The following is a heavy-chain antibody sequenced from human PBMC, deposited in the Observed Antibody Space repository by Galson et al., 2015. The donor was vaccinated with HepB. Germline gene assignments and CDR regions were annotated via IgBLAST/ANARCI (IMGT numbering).Heavy chain of an antibody. J-gene: IGHJ3*02. CDR3: ASSYFDYKYHAFDI. V-gene: IGHV3-7*03. Sequence: SLRLSCAASGFTIRSYWISWVRQAPGKGLEWVANIKQDGSEKYYVDSVKGRFTISRDNAKNSLCLQMNSLRAEDTAVYFCASSYFDYKYHAFDIWGQGTMVTVSS. CDR1: GFTIRSYW. CDR2: IKQDGSEK. D-gene: IGHD3-10*01.